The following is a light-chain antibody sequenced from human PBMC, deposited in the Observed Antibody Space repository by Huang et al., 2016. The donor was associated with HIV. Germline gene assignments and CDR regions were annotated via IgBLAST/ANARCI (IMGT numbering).Light chain of an antibody. CDR2: KAS. CDR1: QTISTW. V-gene: IGKV1-5*03. Sequence: IQMTQSPSTLSASVGDRVTITCRASQTISTWLAWYQQRPGKAPKLLIYKASSLQSGVPARFSGSGSGTDFTLTISSLQPDDFATYYCQHYGTSSITFGQGTRLDIK. CDR3: QHYGTSSIT. J-gene: IGKJ5*01.